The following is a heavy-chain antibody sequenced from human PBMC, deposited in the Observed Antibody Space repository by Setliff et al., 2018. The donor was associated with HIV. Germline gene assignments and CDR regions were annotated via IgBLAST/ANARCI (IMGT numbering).Heavy chain of an antibody. CDR1: GYSISSSYW. CDR2: IYKGGST. Sequence: PSETLSLTCVVSGYSISSSYWWGWIRQPPGKGLEWIGWIGYIYKGGSTYYNPSLKSRVTMSEDTSKNQFSLKLRSVTAVDTAVYYCARSALWFGEADWYFDLWGRDTLVTVSS. D-gene: IGHD3-10*01. CDR3: ARSALWFGEADWYFDL. J-gene: IGHJ2*01. V-gene: IGHV4-28*01.